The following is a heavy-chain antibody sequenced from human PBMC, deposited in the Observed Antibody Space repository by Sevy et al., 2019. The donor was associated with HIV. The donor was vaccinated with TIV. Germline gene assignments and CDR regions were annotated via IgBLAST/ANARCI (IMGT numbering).Heavy chain of an antibody. J-gene: IGHJ5*02. V-gene: IGHV1-2*02. D-gene: IGHD2-15*01. CDR1: GYTFTGYY. CDR3: ARERVYCSGGSCKPGGWFDP. Sequence: ASVKVSCKASGYTFTGYYMHWVRQAPGQGLEWMGWINPNSGGTNYAQKLQGRVTMTRATSISTAYMELSRRRSDDTAVYYCARERVYCSGGSCKPGGWFDPWGQGTLVTVSS. CDR2: INPNSGGT.